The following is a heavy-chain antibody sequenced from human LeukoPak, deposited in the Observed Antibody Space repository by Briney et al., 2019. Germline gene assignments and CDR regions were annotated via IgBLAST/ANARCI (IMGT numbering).Heavy chain of an antibody. CDR2: IYYSGST. J-gene: IGHJ5*02. V-gene: IGHV4-39*07. D-gene: IGHD3-3*01. CDR3: ARVQRITIFGVIHNWFDP. CDR1: GGSISSISYY. Sequence: PSETLSLTCTVSGGSISSISYYWGWIRQPPGKGLEWIGSIYYSGSTYYNPSLKSRVTISVDTSKNQFSLKLSSVTAADTAVYYCARVQRITIFGVIHNWFDPWGQGTLVTVSS.